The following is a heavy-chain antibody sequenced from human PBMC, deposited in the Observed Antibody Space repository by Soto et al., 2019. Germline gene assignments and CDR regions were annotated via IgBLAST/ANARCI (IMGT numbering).Heavy chain of an antibody. D-gene: IGHD2-2*01. Sequence: ASVKVSCKASGGTFSSYAISWVRQAPGQRLEWMGWINAIYGTTKYSQKFQGRVTITRDTSASTAYMELSSLRSEDTAVYYCARYRRTSCYFDYWGQGTLVTVSS. J-gene: IGHJ4*02. CDR1: GGTFSSYA. CDR2: INAIYGTT. V-gene: IGHV1-3*01. CDR3: ARYRRTSCYFDY.